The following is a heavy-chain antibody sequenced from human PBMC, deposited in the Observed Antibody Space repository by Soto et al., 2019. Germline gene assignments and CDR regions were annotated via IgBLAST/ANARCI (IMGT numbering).Heavy chain of an antibody. CDR3: ARRESYDILTGYYHFDY. Sequence: SETLSLTCSFSGGSISSSSYYWGWIRQPPGKGLEWIGNIYYSGSTYYNPSLKSRVTISVDTSKNQFSLKLSSVTAADTAVYYCARRESYDILTGYYHFDYWGQGTLVTV. CDR2: IYYSGST. D-gene: IGHD3-9*01. J-gene: IGHJ4*02. V-gene: IGHV4-39*01. CDR1: GGSISSSSYY.